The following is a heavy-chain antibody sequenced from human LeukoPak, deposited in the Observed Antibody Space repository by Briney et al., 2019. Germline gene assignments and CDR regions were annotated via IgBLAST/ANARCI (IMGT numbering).Heavy chain of an antibody. CDR3: ARQGYCSGGSCYPLRNYYYYYGMDV. CDR1: GGSISSYY. Sequence: SETLSLTCTVSGGSISSYYWSWIRQPPGKGLEWIGYIYYSGSTNYNPSLKSRVTISVDTSKNQFSLKLSSVTAADTAVYYCARQGYCSGGSCYPLRNYYYYYGMDVWGQGTTVTVSS. CDR2: IYYSGST. D-gene: IGHD2-15*01. J-gene: IGHJ6*02. V-gene: IGHV4-59*08.